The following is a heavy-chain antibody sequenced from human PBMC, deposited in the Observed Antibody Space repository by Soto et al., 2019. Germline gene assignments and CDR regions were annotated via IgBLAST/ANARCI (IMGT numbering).Heavy chain of an antibody. V-gene: IGHV4-30-4*01. CDR3: ARAPADYYGMDV. J-gene: IGHJ6*02. CDR1: GGSISSGDYY. CDR2: IYYSGST. Sequence: QVQLQESGPGLVKPSQTLSLTCTVSGGSISSGDYYWSWILQPPGKGLEWIGYIYYSGSTYYHPSLKSRVTIPVDTSKNQFSLKLSSVTAADTAVYYCARAPADYYGMDVWGQGPTVTVSS.